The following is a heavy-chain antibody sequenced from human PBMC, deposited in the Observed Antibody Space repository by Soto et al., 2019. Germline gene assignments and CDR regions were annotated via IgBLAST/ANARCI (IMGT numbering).Heavy chain of an antibody. CDR1: AGSISRGGYY. Sequence: SETLSLTCTVSAGSISRGGYYWSWIRQHPGKGLEWIGYIYYSGSTYYNPSLKSRVTISVDTSKNQFSLKLCSVTAADTAVYYCARSIRYGSGDKYYFDYWGQGTLVTVSS. D-gene: IGHD3-10*01. J-gene: IGHJ4*02. V-gene: IGHV4-31*03. CDR3: ARSIRYGSGDKYYFDY. CDR2: IYYSGST.